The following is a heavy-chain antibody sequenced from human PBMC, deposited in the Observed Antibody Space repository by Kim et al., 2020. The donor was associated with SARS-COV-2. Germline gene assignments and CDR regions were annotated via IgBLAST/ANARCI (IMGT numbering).Heavy chain of an antibody. Sequence: GGSLRLSCSVSGITFSSYTLHWVRQAPGKGLEYVSAISSNGKSTYYADSVNDRFTISRDNSKNTLYLQMGSLRTEDTAVYFCVRGPEMSTTSYYFEYWG. J-gene: IGHJ4*01. CDR3: VRGPEMSTTSYYFEY. CDR1: GITFSSYT. CDR2: ISSNGKST. D-gene: IGHD1-1*01. V-gene: IGHV3-64D*09.